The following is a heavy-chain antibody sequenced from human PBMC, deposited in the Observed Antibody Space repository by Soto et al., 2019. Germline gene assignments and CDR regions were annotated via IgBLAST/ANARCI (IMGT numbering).Heavy chain of an antibody. Sequence: GGSLRLSCAASGFTFSSYAMSWVRQAPGKGLEWVSAISGSGGSTYYADSVKGRFTISRDNSKNTLYLQMNSLRAEDTAVYYCAKASCSSTSCCVTYYYYYYMDVWGKGTTVTVSS. CDR2: ISGSGGST. V-gene: IGHV3-23*01. CDR1: GFTFSSYA. J-gene: IGHJ6*03. CDR3: AKASCSSTSCCVTYYYYYYMDV. D-gene: IGHD2-2*01.